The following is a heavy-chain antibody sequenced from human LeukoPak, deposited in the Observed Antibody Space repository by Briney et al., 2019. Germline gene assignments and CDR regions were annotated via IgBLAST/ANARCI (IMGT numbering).Heavy chain of an antibody. D-gene: IGHD3-9*01. V-gene: IGHV4-30-2*01. Sequence: SETLSLTCTVSGGSISSGGYYWSWIRQPPGKGLEWIGYIYHSGSTYYNPSLKSRVTISVDRSKNQFSLKLSSVTAADTAVYYCARVRPDYDILTGYLDYWGQGTLVTVSS. CDR2: IYHSGST. J-gene: IGHJ4*02. CDR1: GGSISSGGYY. CDR3: ARVRPDYDILTGYLDY.